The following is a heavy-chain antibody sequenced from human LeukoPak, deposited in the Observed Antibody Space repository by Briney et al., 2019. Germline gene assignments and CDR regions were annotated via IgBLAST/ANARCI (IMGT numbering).Heavy chain of an antibody. Sequence: PSETLSLTCAVSGGSISSGGYSWSWIRQPPGKGLEWIGYIYHSGSTYYNPSLKSRVTISVDRSKNQFSLKLSSVTAADMAVYYCAREGSSGYDNWFDPWGQGTLVTVSS. CDR3: AREGSSGYDNWFDP. CDR1: GGSISSGGYS. CDR2: IYHSGST. V-gene: IGHV4-30-2*01. J-gene: IGHJ5*02. D-gene: IGHD3-22*01.